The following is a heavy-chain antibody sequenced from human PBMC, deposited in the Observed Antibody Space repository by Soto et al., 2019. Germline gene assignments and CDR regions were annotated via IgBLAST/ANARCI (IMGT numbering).Heavy chain of an antibody. D-gene: IGHD4-17*01. CDR2: IIPIFGTA. J-gene: IGHJ3*02. CDR1: GGTFSSYA. V-gene: IGHV1-69*06. CDR3: AREDYGDYGAFGI. Sequence: SVKVSCKASGGTFSSYAISWVRQAPGQGLEWMGGIIPIFGTANYAQKFQGRVTITADKSTSTAYMELSSLRSEDTAVYYCAREDYGDYGAFGIWGQGTMVTVSS.